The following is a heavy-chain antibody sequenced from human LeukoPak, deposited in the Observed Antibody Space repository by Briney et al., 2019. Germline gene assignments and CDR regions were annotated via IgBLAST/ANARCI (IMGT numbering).Heavy chain of an antibody. D-gene: IGHD3-3*01. CDR1: GGSTSSSNFY. J-gene: IGHJ4*02. Sequence: SETLSLTCTVSGGSTSSSNFYWGWIRQPPGMGLEWIGGIHYSGNTYYNPSLKSRVTISIDTSKNQFSLKLSSVTAADTAVYYCARLGAGPTYYDFWSGYSSFYFDYWGQGTLVTVSS. CDR2: IHYSGNT. CDR3: ARLGAGPTYYDFWSGYSSFYFDY. V-gene: IGHV4-39*01.